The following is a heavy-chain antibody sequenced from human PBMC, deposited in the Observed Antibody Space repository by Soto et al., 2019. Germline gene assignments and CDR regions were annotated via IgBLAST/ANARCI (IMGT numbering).Heavy chain of an antibody. CDR1: GFTFSSYA. CDR2: ISGSGGST. CDR3: AYSSNPCVF. D-gene: IGHD6-13*01. J-gene: IGHJ4*02. Sequence: EVQLLESGGGLVQPGGSLRLSCAASGFTFSSYAMSWVRQARGKGLEWVSAISGSGGSTYYADSVKGRFTISRDNSKNTLYRQLYGLRAVDRALYYGAYSSNPCVFWGQGTRGTVSA. V-gene: IGHV3-23*01.